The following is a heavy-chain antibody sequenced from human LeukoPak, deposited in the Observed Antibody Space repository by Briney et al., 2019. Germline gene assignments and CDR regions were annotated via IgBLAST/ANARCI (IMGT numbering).Heavy chain of an antibody. D-gene: IGHD3-22*01. CDR3: ARIYYDSSGYNYFDD. J-gene: IGHJ4*02. V-gene: IGHV1-18*01. Sequence: LQGRVTMTTDTSTSTAYMELRSLRSDDTAVYYCARIYYDSSGYNYFDDWGQGTLVTVSS.